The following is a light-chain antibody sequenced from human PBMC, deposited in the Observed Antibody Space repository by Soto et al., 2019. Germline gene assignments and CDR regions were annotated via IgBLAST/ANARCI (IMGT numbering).Light chain of an antibody. Sequence: QSALTQPPSASGAPGQSVTISCSGSSSNIGSNYAYWYQQLPGTAPKLLIYRNDQRPSGVPDRFSGSKSGTSASLAISGLRSEDEADYYCASGDDSLSSPFYVFGAGTKVTVL. J-gene: IGLJ1*01. V-gene: IGLV1-47*01. CDR2: RND. CDR3: ASGDDSLSSPFYV. CDR1: SSNIGSNY.